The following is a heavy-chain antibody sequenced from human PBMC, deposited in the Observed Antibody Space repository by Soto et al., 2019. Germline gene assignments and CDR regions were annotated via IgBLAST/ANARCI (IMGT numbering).Heavy chain of an antibody. Sequence: PSETLSLTCAVYGGSFSGYYWSWIRQPPWKGLEWIGEINHSGSTNYNPSLKSRVTISVDTSKNQFSLKLSSVTAADTAVYYCARTSVLSGSYWVYYFDSWGQATVVTVSS. J-gene: IGHJ4*02. D-gene: IGHD1-26*01. V-gene: IGHV4-34*01. CDR1: GGSFSGYY. CDR3: ARTSVLSGSYWVYYFDS. CDR2: INHSGST.